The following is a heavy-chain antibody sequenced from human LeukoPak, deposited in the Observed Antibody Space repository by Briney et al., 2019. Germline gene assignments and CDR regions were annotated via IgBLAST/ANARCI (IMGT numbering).Heavy chain of an antibody. V-gene: IGHV3-11*06. Sequence: PGGSLRLSCAASGFTFTNYYMSWVRQAPGKGLEWVSYISGSSSYTNYADSVRGRFTISRDNTENSLYLQMSSLRAEDTAVYYCARDILGTSGPFYSWGHGILVSVS. D-gene: IGHD1-26*01. J-gene: IGHJ5*01. CDR1: GFTFTNYY. CDR2: ISGSSSYT. CDR3: ARDILGTSGPFYS.